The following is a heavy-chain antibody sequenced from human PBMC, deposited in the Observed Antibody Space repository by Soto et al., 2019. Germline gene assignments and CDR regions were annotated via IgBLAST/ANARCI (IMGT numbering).Heavy chain of an antibody. Sequence: QLQLQESGPGLVKFSETLSLTCTVSGGSTNSGSYYWGWIRQPPGKGLEWIGIFYYSGTTFYNPSLKRRISISVDTSKNPFSLNLSSVTAADTAVYYCVTYATLAIFAFDIWGQGTMVTVSS. D-gene: IGHD2-2*01. CDR2: FYYSGTT. V-gene: IGHV4-39*02. J-gene: IGHJ3*02. CDR1: GGSTNSGSYY. CDR3: VTYATLAIFAFDI.